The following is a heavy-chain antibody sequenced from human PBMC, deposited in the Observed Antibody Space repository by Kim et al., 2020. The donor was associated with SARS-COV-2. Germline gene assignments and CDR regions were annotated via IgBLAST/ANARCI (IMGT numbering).Heavy chain of an antibody. D-gene: IGHD6-13*01. CDR3: ARQQAAGLNLDY. V-gene: IGHV4-39*01. J-gene: IGHJ4*02. CDR1: GGSISSSSYY. Sequence: SETLSLTCTVSGGSISSSSYYWGWIRQPPGKGLEWIGSIYYSGSTYYNPSLKSRVTISVDTSKNQFSLKLSSVTAADTAVYYCARQQAAGLNLDYWGQGT. CDR2: IYYSGST.